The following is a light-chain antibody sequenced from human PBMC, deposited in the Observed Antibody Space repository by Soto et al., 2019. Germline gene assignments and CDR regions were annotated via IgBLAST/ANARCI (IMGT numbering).Light chain of an antibody. Sequence: DIQMTQSPSSLSASVGDRVSITCRASQTISSYLNWYQRKPGKAPKVLISAASSLQSGVPSRFSGSGSGADFTLTISSLQPEDFGTYYCQQTYSLPWTFGQGTKVEIK. CDR2: AAS. J-gene: IGKJ1*01. CDR3: QQTYSLPWT. V-gene: IGKV1-39*01. CDR1: QTISSY.